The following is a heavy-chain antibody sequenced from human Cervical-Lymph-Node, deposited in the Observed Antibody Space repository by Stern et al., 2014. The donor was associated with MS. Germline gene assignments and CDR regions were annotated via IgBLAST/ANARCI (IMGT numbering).Heavy chain of an antibody. CDR3: VRAREGYYFDY. D-gene: IGHD2-21*01. J-gene: IGHJ4*02. Sequence: QVTLRESGPALVKPTQTLTLTCTFSGFSLSTSGMCLSWIRHPPGKDLEWLALLDWDGDKYYSTALKTRLTISKDTSKNQVVLTMTNMAPLDTATYFCVRAREGYYFDYWGQGIPVTVSS. CDR2: LDWDGDK. V-gene: IGHV2-70*01. CDR1: GFSLSTSGMC.